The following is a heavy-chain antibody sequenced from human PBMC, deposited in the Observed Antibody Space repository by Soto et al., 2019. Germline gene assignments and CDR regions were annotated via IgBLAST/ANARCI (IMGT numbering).Heavy chain of an antibody. CDR3: AKVSRGIGVGPAALN. Sequence: EVQLLESGGGLVQPGGSLRLACVASGLTFHSYAMSWVRQAPGKGLEWVSGVSGSGGCTYYADSVRGRFTISRDDSENSVYLQMNSLRAEDTAVYYCAKVSRGIGVGPAALNWSQGTLVTVSS. J-gene: IGHJ4*02. CDR1: GLTFHSYA. V-gene: IGHV3-23*01. D-gene: IGHD2-2*01. CDR2: VSGSGGCT.